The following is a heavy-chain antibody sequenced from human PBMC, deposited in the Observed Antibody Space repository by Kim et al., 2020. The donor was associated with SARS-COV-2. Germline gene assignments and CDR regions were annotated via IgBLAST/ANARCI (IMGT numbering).Heavy chain of an antibody. CDR1: GYSFSNYW. Sequence: GESLKISCKGSGYSFSNYWIGWVRQMPGKGLEWMAIIYPGDSKTAYSPSFQGQVTTSVDKSISTAYLQWSSLKASDTAMYYCARRGYCSTTCSRGNRYFDLWGRGTLVTVSS. D-gene: IGHD2-2*01. CDR2: IYPGDSKT. CDR3: ARRGYCSTTCSRGNRYFDL. V-gene: IGHV5-51*01. J-gene: IGHJ2*01.